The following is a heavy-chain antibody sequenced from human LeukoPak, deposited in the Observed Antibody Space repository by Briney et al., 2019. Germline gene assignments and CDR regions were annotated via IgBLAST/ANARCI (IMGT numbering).Heavy chain of an antibody. V-gene: IGHV3-53*01. CDR3: AREGTTTVTN. CDR2: IYSGGST. D-gene: IGHD4-17*01. J-gene: IGHJ4*02. CDR1: GFTFSSYW. Sequence: GGSLRLSCAASGFTFSSYWMNWVRQAPGKGLEWVSVIYSGGSTYYADSVKGRFTISRDNSKNTLYLQMNSLRAEDTAVYYCAREGTTTVTNWGQGTLVTVSS.